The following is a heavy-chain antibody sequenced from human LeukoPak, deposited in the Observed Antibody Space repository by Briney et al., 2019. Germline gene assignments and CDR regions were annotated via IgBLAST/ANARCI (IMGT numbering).Heavy chain of an antibody. CDR1: GGSFSGYY. D-gene: IGHD2-2*01. V-gene: IGHV4-34*01. Sequence: SETLSLTRAVYGGSFSGYYWSWIRQPPGKGLEWIGEINHSEYINFSPSLKSRVTISVDTSKNQFSLKLSSVTAADTAVYYCARGNGYCSSTSCPHWFDPWGQGTLVTVSS. CDR2: INHSEYI. J-gene: IGHJ5*02. CDR3: ARGNGYCSSTSCPHWFDP.